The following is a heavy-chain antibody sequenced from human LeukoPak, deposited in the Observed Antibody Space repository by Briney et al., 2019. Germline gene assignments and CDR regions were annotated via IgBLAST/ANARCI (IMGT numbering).Heavy chain of an antibody. CDR2: IHYSGST. J-gene: IGHJ3*02. Sequence: SETLSLTCTVSGGSISTYYWSWIRQPPGKGLEWIGYIHYSGSTSYNPSLKSRITISVDTTKNQLSLILNSVTAADTAVYYCAREYSAFEIWGQGTMVTVSS. D-gene: IGHD1-1*01. CDR1: GGSISTYY. CDR3: AREYSAFEI. V-gene: IGHV4-59*01.